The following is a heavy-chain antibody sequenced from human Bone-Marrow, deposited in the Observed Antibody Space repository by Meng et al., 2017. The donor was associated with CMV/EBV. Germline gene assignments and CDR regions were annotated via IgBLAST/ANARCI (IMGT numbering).Heavy chain of an antibody. D-gene: IGHD2-2*01. CDR2: ISIYTGNA. CDR3: ARDRYCSSTSCLGPGFDP. CDR1: GYTFSSYG. Sequence: ASVKVSCKASGYTFSSYGISWVRQAPGQGLEWMGWISIYTGNANYAQKLQGRVTLTTDTITSTAYMELRSLRSDDTAMFDCARDRYCSSTSCLGPGFDPWGQGTLVTVSS. V-gene: IGHV1-18*01. J-gene: IGHJ5*02.